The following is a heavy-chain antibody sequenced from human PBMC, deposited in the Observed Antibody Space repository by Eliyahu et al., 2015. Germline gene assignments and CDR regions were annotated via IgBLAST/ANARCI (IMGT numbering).Heavy chain of an antibody. D-gene: IGHD6-19*01. CDR1: GASINTYY. CDR2: IYYSGST. Sequence: QLQESGPGLVKPSETLSLTCTVSGASINTYYWSWIRQPPGKGLEWIGYIYYSGSTNYNPSLKSRATISVDTSKNQFSLNLSSVTAADTAVYYCARDSSGWYGAIDYWGQGTLVTVSS. J-gene: IGHJ4*02. CDR3: ARDSSGWYGAIDY. V-gene: IGHV4-59*01.